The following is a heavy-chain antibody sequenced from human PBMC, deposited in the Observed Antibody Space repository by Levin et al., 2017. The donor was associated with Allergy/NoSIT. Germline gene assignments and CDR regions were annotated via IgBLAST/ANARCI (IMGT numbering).Heavy chain of an antibody. Sequence: GESLKISCAASGFTFSSYDMHWVRQATGKGLEWVSAIGTAGDTYYPGSVKGRFTISRENAKNSLYLQMNSLRAGDTAVYYCARGHSSSHEGTYYYYGMDVWGQGTTVTVSS. D-gene: IGHD6-13*01. CDR2: IGTAGDT. V-gene: IGHV3-13*01. CDR1: GFTFSSYD. CDR3: ARGHSSSHEGTYYYYGMDV. J-gene: IGHJ6*02.